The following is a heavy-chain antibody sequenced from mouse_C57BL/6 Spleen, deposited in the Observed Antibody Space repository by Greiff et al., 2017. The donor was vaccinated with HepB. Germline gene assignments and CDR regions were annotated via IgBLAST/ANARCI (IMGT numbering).Heavy chain of an antibody. CDR1: GYTFTDYE. CDR2: IDPETGGT. D-gene: IGHD2-5*01. J-gene: IGHJ4*01. CDR3: TRGGSNYGFYYAMDY. V-gene: IGHV1-15*01. Sequence: VQLQQSGAELVRPGASVTLSCKASGYTFTDYEMHWVKQTPVHGLEWIGAIDPETGGTAYNQKFKGKAILTADKSSSTAYMELRSLTSEDSAVYFCTRGGSNYGFYYAMDYWGQGTSVTVSS.